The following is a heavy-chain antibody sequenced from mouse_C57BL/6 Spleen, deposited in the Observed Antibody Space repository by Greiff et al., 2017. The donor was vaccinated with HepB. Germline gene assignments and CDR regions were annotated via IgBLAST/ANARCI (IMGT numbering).Heavy chain of an antibody. CDR3: TIRSFFDY. CDR1: GFNIKDDY. CDR2: IDPENGDT. Sequence: LVESGAELVRPGASVKLSCTASGFNIKDDYMHWVKQRPEQGLEWIGWIDPENGDTEYASKFQGKATITADTSSNTAYLQLSSLTSEDTAVYYCTIRSFFDYWGQGTTLTVSS. J-gene: IGHJ2*01. V-gene: IGHV14-4*01.